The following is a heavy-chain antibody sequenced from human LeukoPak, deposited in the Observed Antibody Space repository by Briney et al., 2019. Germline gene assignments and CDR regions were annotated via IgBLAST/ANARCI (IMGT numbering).Heavy chain of an antibody. V-gene: IGHV3-21*04. CDR2: ITTSSTYI. CDR1: GFTFSSYS. D-gene: IGHD6-19*01. Sequence: KPGGSLRLSCVASGFTFSSYSMSWVRQAPGKGLEWVSSITTSSTYISYADSVKGRFTISRDNSKNTLYLQMNSLRDEDTAIYYCAKRNSSGWYYFDYWGQGTLVTVSS. CDR3: AKRNSSGWYYFDY. J-gene: IGHJ4*02.